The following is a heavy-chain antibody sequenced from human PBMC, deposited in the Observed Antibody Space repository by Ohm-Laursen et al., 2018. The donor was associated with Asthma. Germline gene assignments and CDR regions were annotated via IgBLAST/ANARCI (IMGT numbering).Heavy chain of an antibody. V-gene: IGHV1-2*06. CDR1: GYTFTGYY. J-gene: IGHJ4*02. CDR3: ARVESRSLPDY. D-gene: IGHD5-24*01. Sequence: AASVKVSCKVSGYTFTGYYMHWVRQAPGQGLEWMGRINPNSGGTNYAQKFQGRVTMTRDTSISTAYMELSRLRSDDTAVYYCARVESRSLPDYWGQGTLVTVSS. CDR2: INPNSGGT.